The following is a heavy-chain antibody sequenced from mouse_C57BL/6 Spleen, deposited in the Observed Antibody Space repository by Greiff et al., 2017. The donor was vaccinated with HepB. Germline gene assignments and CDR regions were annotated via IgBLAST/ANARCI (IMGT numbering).Heavy chain of an antibody. V-gene: IGHV5-4*01. CDR1: GFTFSSYS. CDR3: ARDERYYCGAMDY. J-gene: IGHJ4*01. D-gene: IGHD1-1*01. Sequence: EVMLVESGGGLVKPGGSLKLSCTASGFTFSSYSMSWVRQTPEQRLEWVATISAGGSYTYYPDNLKGRFTITRDNAKNKQYLQMSHLKSEDTAMYYCARDERYYCGAMDYWGQGTSVTVSS. CDR2: ISAGGSYT.